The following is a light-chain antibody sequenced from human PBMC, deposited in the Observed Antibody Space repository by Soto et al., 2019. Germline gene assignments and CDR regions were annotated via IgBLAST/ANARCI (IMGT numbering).Light chain of an antibody. Sequence: EIVMTQSPATLSVSPGERATLSCRASQSVSSNLAWYQQKPGQAPRRLIYGASTRATGIPARFSGSGSRTEFTLTISSLQSEDFAVYYCQQYNNWGTFGQGTKVEIK. CDR3: QQYNNWGT. J-gene: IGKJ1*01. CDR2: GAS. CDR1: QSVSSN. V-gene: IGKV3-15*01.